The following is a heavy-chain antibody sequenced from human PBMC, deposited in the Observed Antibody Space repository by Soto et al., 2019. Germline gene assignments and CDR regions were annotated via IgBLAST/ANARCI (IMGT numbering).Heavy chain of an antibody. D-gene: IGHD3-10*01. V-gene: IGHV3-33*01. J-gene: IGHJ4*02. CDR1: GLTFSSYG. CDR2: IWYDGSNK. CDR3: AGWTYYYGSGNLGGFDY. Sequence: PGGSLRLSCAASGLTFSSYGMHWVRQAPGKGLEWVAVIWYDGSNKYYADSVKGRFTISRDNSKNSLYLQMNSLRAEDTAVYYCAGWTYYYGSGNLGGFDYWGQGTLVTVSS.